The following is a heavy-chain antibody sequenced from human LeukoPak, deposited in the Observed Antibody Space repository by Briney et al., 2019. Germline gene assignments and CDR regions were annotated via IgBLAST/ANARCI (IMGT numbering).Heavy chain of an antibody. V-gene: IGHV4-59*11. CDR3: ASRPGSNWYGVFDY. CDR1: GASISSHC. J-gene: IGHJ4*02. D-gene: IGHD6-13*01. Sequence: SETLSLTCTVSGASISSHCWAWIRQPPGKGLEWIGYICHSGSTYYNPSLMSRVTMSLTTSKNQFSLTLSSVTAADTALYHCASRPGSNWYGVFDYWSQGTVVTVSS. CDR2: ICHSGST.